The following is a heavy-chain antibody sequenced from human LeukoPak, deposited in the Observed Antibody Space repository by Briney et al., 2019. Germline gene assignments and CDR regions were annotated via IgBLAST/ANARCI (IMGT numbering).Heavy chain of an antibody. D-gene: IGHD3-9*01. J-gene: IGHJ4*02. CDR1: GGSFSTYY. CDR3: ARGVVLTGYPLDF. V-gene: IGHV4-59*01. Sequence: SETLSLTCSVSGGSFSTYYWRWLRQPPGKGLEWIGFIYYSGSTDYNPSLKSRVTISIDTSKKQFSLKLSSVTAADTAVYYCARGVVLTGYPLDFWGRGTLVTVSS. CDR2: IYYSGST.